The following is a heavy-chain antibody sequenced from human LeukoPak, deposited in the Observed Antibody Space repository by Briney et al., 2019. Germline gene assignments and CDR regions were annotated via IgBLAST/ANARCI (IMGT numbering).Heavy chain of an antibody. CDR1: GASITSYY. CDR3: ARVAGAGSLFDS. D-gene: IGHD6-19*01. V-gene: IGHV4-59*01. CDR2: IYHTGCA. Sequence: SETLSLTCSVSGASITSYYWSWIRQPPRKGLEWIGYIYHTGCANYNPSLKSRVSMSLDTSKNQFSLNLTSVIAADTAVYYCARVAGAGSLFDSWGQGTLVTVSS. J-gene: IGHJ4*02.